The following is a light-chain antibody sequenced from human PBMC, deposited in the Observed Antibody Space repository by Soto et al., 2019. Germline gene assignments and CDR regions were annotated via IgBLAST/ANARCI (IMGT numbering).Light chain of an antibody. J-gene: IGLJ2*01. V-gene: IGLV4-69*01. CDR2: LHSDGRH. Sequence: QSVLTQSPSASASLGASVRLTCTLSNGHSSYAIAWHQQQPHKGPRYLMKLHSDGRHTKGDGIPDRFSGSSSGAERYLTISSLQSEDEADYYCQTWATGIVVFGGGTKVTVL. CDR1: NGHSSYA. CDR3: QTWATGIVV.